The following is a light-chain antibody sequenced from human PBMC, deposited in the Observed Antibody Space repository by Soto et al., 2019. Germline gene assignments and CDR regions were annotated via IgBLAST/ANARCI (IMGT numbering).Light chain of an antibody. J-gene: IGLJ1*01. CDR3: CSYAGSYTLGV. CDR1: SSDVGGYNY. CDR2: DVS. V-gene: IGLV2-11*01. Sequence: QSVLTQPRSVSGSAGQSVTISCTGTSSDVGGYNYVSWYQQHPGKAPKLMIYDVSKRPSGVPDRFSGSKSGNTASLTISGLQAADEADYYCCSYAGSYTLGVFGTGTKV.